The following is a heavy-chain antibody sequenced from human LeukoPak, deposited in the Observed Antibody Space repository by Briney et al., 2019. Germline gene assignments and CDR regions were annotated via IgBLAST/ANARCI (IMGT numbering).Heavy chain of an antibody. Sequence: PGGSLRLSCAASGFKFEDFAMHWVRQPPGKGLEWVSGITWNSNNMAYADSVKGRFTISRDNFKNTLYLQMNSLRAEDTAVYYCAKEIYDYVWGSYPAWGQGTLVTVSS. J-gene: IGHJ4*02. D-gene: IGHD3-16*02. CDR2: ITWNSNNM. CDR3: AKEIYDYVWGSYPA. V-gene: IGHV3-9*01. CDR1: GFKFEDFA.